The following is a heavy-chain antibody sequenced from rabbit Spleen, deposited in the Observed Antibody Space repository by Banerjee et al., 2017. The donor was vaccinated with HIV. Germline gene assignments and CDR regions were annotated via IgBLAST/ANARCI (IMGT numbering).Heavy chain of an antibody. CDR2: IYAGDGST. D-gene: IGHD1-1*01. Sequence: EESGGGLVKPGGTLTLTCKASGFSLFSYWMCWVRQAPGKGPEWIACIYAGDGSTDYANWLNGRFTISKTSSTVDLKMTSLTAADTATYFCARDLTGVIGWNFGWWGQGTLVTVS. CDR3: ARDLTGVIGWNFGW. J-gene: IGHJ4*01. CDR1: GFSLFSYW. V-gene: IGHV1S42*01.